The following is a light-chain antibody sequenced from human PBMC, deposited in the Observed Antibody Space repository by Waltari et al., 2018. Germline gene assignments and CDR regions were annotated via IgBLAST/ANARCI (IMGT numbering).Light chain of an antibody. J-gene: IGKJ1*01. Sequence: DIQMTQSPSSVSASVGDRVTLTCRASQGISRRFAWYQQKPGKAPKLLIYDASSLHSGVPSRFSGSGAGTEVTLTISSLQPEDFATYYCQQVDSFPRTFGQGTKVEVK. CDR3: QQVDSFPRT. CDR2: DAS. V-gene: IGKV1-12*01. CDR1: QGISRR.